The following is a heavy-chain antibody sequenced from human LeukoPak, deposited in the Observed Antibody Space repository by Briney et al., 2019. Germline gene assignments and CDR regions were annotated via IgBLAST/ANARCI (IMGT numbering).Heavy chain of an antibody. J-gene: IGHJ5*02. CDR2: ISGSGGST. Sequence: GGSLRLSCAASGFTFSSYAMSWVRQAPGKGLEWVSAISGSGGSTYYADSVKGRFTISRDNSKNTLYLQKNSLRAEDTAVYYCAKLSSGGSCYSLCWFDPWGQGTLVTVSS. CDR3: AKLSSGGSCYSLCWFDP. V-gene: IGHV3-23*01. CDR1: GFTFSSYA. D-gene: IGHD2-15*01.